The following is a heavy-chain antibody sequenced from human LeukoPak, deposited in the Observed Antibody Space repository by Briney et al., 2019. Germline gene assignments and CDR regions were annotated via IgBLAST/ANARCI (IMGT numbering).Heavy chain of an antibody. J-gene: IGHJ3*02. CDR3: ARDPGPVAGFNDAFDI. Sequence: PSETLSLTCTVSGGSISSYYWSWIRQPPGKGLEWIRFIYYSGSTNYNPSLKSRVTISVDTSKNQFSLKLSSVTAADTAVYYCARDPGPVAGFNDAFDIWGQGTMVTVSS. CDR1: GGSISSYY. D-gene: IGHD6-19*01. CDR2: IYYSGST. V-gene: IGHV4-59*01.